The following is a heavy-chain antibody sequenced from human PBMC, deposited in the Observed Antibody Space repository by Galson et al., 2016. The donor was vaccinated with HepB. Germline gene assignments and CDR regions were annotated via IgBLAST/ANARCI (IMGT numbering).Heavy chain of an antibody. CDR1: GFTVSSSY. CDR3: ARDEGYSNGWSD. V-gene: IGHV3-53*01. J-gene: IGHJ4*02. Sequence: SLRLSCAASGFTVSSSYLRWVRQAPGKGLEWVSVIYSGGSTYYADPVKGRFTISIDNSKNTRYLQMNSLKAEDTAVYYCARDEGYSNGWSDWGQGTLVTVAS. D-gene: IGHD6-19*01. CDR2: IYSGGST.